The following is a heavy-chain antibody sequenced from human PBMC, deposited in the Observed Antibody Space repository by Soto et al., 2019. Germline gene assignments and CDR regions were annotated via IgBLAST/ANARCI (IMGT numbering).Heavy chain of an antibody. CDR2: IIPIFGTA. CDR1: GGTFSSYA. J-gene: IGHJ4*02. Sequence: QVQLVQSGAEVKKPGSSVKVSCKASGGTFSSYAISWVRQAPGQGLEWMGGIIPIFGTANYAQKFQGRVTITADESTSTAYMELSSLRSEDTAVYYCAREAYYYASSGYYPYVFDYWGQGTMVTVSS. V-gene: IGHV1-69*01. CDR3: AREAYYYASSGYYPYVFDY. D-gene: IGHD3-22*01.